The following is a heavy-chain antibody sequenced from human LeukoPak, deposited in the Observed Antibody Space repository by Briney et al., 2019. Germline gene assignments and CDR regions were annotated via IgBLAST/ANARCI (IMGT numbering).Heavy chain of an antibody. CDR2: INAGGGSA. CDR3: AKEVLDNNWITIVY. D-gene: IGHD1-1*01. Sequence: GGSLRLSCAASGFTFSSYAMSWVRQAPGKGLEWVSGINAGGGSAYADSVKGRFTISRDNSKNTLYMQMNSLRAEDTALYYCAKEVLDNNWITIVYWGQGTLVTVSS. J-gene: IGHJ4*02. CDR1: GFTFSSYA. V-gene: IGHV3-23*01.